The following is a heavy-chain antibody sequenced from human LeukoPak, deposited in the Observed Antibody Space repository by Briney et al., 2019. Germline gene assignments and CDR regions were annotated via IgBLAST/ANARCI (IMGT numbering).Heavy chain of an antibody. CDR2: IIPIFGTA. CDR1: GGTFSSYA. CDR3: ARSNSGYDWWIYHFDY. V-gene: IGHV1-69*01. D-gene: IGHD5-12*01. Sequence: SVKVSCKASGGTFSSYAISWVRQAPGQGLEWMGGIIPIFGTANYAQKFQGRVTITADESTSTAYMELSSLRSEDTAVYYCARSNSGYDWWIYHFDYWGQGTLVTVSS. J-gene: IGHJ4*02.